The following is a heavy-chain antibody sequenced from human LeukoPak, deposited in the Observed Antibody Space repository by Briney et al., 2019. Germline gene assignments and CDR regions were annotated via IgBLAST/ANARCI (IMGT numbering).Heavy chain of an antibody. CDR1: GGSISSYY. D-gene: IGHD3-22*01. CDR2: IYTSGRT. J-gene: IGHJ4*02. Sequence: SETLSLTYTVSGGSISSYYWSGIRQPAGKGLEWSGRIYTSGRTNYNPSLKSRVTMSVDTSKHQFSLKLSSVPAADTAVFYCARHRKSVYYYDPREALDYWGQGTLVTVSS. V-gene: IGHV4-4*07. CDR3: ARHRKSVYYYDPREALDY.